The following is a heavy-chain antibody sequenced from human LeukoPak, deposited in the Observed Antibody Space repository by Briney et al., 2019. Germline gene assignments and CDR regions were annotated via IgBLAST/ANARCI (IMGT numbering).Heavy chain of an antibody. Sequence: SETLSLTCTVSGGSISSYYWSWIRQPAGKGLEWIGRIYTSGSTNYNPSLKSRVTISVDRSKNQFSLKLSSVTAADTAVYYCARRTTVGDHGAFDIWGQGTVVTVSS. V-gene: IGHV4-4*07. CDR1: GGSISSYY. CDR3: ARRTTVGDHGAFDI. D-gene: IGHD1-1*01. CDR2: IYTSGST. J-gene: IGHJ3*02.